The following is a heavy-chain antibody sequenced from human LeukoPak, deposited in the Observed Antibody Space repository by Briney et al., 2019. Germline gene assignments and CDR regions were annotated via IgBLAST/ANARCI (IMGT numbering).Heavy chain of an antibody. V-gene: IGHV3-7*01. J-gene: IGHJ5*02. D-gene: IGHD5-18*01. CDR1: GFTFSSHW. CDR2: IKQDGSEK. CDR3: ARDPREDWGSEYSFFDP. Sequence: GGSLRLSCAASGFTFSSHWMSWVRQAPGKGLEWVANIKQDGSEKHYVDSVKGRFTISRDNAKNSLYLQMNSLRAEDTAVYYCARDPREDWGSEYSFFDPWGQGTLVTVSS.